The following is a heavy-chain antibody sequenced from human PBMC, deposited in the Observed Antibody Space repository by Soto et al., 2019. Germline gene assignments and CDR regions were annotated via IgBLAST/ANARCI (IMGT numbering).Heavy chain of an antibody. V-gene: IGHV4-59*08. D-gene: IGHD4-17*01. Sequence: QVQLQQSGPRLVKPSETLSLTCTVSSGPDRSHNWGWIRQPPGRGLEWIGYVYYTGDTAYNPSLRSRVSISADTSTNHISLTLSSVTAADTAVYYCVRQGIDYLHGLVDVWGQGTTVSVSS. CDR2: VYYTGDT. CDR1: SGPDRSHN. CDR3: VRQGIDYLHGLVDV. J-gene: IGHJ6*02.